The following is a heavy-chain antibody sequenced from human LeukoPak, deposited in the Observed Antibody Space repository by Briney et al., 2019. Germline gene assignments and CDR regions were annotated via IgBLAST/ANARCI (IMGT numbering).Heavy chain of an antibody. D-gene: IGHD3-10*02. V-gene: IGHV4-59*01. Sequence: SETLSLTCTVSGGSIGRYYWSWIRQPPGKGLEWIGYIYYSGTTNYNPSLKSRVTISLDTSKNQFSLKVRSVTAADTAVYYCTRDVFRAFDIWGQGTMVTVSS. CDR3: TRDVFRAFDI. CDR2: IYYSGTT. CDR1: GGSIGRYY. J-gene: IGHJ3*02.